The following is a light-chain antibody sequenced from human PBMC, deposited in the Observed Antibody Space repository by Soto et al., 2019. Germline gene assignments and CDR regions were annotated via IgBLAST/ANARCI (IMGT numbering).Light chain of an antibody. CDR3: QPYNNWPLT. J-gene: IGKJ4*01. CDR1: QSVSSSY. V-gene: IGKV3-15*01. CDR2: DTS. Sequence: EIVLTQSPDTLSLSPGERATLSCRASQSVSSSYLAWYQHKPGQTPRLLIYDTSTRATGVPTRFSGSRSGAEFTLTINSLQSEDFAVYSCQPYNNWPLTFGGGTKVDIK.